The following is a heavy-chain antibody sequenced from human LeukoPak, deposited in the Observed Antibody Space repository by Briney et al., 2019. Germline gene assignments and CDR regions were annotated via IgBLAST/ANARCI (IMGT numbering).Heavy chain of an antibody. CDR3: AKDYYYYDSSAYYPAF. Sequence: GGSLRLSCAASGFTFSNYDMSWVRQAPGKGLEWVSAISGSGDRTYYADSVKGRFTISRDNSKNTLYLQMNSLRAEDTAVFYCAKDYYYYDSSAYYPAFWGQGTLVTVSS. V-gene: IGHV3-23*01. CDR2: ISGSGDRT. D-gene: IGHD3-22*01. CDR1: GFTFSNYD. J-gene: IGHJ4*02.